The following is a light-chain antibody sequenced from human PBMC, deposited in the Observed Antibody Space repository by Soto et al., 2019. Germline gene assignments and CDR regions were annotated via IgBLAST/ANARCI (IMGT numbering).Light chain of an antibody. V-gene: IGLV2-18*01. CDR3: SLYTSSTTYL. Sequence: QSALTQPPSVSGSPGQSVTISCTGTSSDVGSYNRVSWYQQPPGTAPKLMIYEVSNRPSGVPDRFSGSKSGNTASLTISGLQAEDEADYYCSLYTSSTTYLFGTGNKVTVX. CDR2: EVS. J-gene: IGLJ1*01. CDR1: SSDVGSYNR.